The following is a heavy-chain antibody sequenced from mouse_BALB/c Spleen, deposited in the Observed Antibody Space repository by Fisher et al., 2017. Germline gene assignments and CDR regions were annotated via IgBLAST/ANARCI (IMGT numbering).Heavy chain of an antibody. CDR3: ARRGGSSYVGYFDV. V-gene: IGHV5-6-2*01. J-gene: IGHJ1*01. D-gene: IGHD1-1*01. Sequence: RFTISRDNAKNTLYLQMSSLKSEDTALYYCARRGGSSYVGYFDVWGAGTTVTVSS.